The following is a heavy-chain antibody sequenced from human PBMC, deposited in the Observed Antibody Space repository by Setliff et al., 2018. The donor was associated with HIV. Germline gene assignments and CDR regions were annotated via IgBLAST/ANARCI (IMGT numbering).Heavy chain of an antibody. Sequence: PGESLKISCKGSGYSFTSYWIGWVRQMPGKGLEWMGRIDPSNSNTNYSPSFQGHVTISADKSISTAYLQWSSLKASDTAMYYCARGFYGDYYFDYWGQGTPVTVSS. CDR2: IDPSNSNT. CDR1: GYSFTSYW. V-gene: IGHV5-10-1*01. J-gene: IGHJ4*02. CDR3: ARGFYGDYYFDY. D-gene: IGHD4-17*01.